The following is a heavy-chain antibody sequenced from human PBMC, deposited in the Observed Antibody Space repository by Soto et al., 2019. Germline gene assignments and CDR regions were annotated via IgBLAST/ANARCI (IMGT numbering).Heavy chain of an antibody. V-gene: IGHV4-59*02. Sequence: SETLSLTCTVSGDSVSSYYWSWIRQPPGKGLEWIGYIYHSGSTYYNPSLKSRVTISVDRSKNQFSLKLSSVTAADTAVYYCARGVTTVTTIDYWGQGTLVTVSS. CDR3: ARGVTTVTTIDY. J-gene: IGHJ4*02. D-gene: IGHD4-17*01. CDR1: GDSVSSYY. CDR2: IYHSGST.